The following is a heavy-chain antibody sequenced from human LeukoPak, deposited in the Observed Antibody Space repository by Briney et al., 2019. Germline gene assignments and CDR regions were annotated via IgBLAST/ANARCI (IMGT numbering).Heavy chain of an antibody. J-gene: IGHJ4*02. CDR3: ARRGYSYGL. Sequence: PSETLSLTCTVSGGSISSSSYYWGWIRQPPGKGLEWIGEINHSGSTNYNPSLKSRVTISVDTSKNQFSLKLSSVTAADTAVYYCARRGYSYGLWGQGTLVTVSS. CDR1: GGSISSSSYY. V-gene: IGHV4-39*07. D-gene: IGHD5-18*01. CDR2: INHSGST.